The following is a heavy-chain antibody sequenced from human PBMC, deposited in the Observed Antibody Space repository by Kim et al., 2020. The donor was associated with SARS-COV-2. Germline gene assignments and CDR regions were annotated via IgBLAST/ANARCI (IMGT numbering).Heavy chain of an antibody. D-gene: IGHD3-3*02. Sequence: GGSLRLSCAASGFTFSSYEMNWVRQAPGKGLEWVSYISSSGSTIYYADSVKGRFTISRDNAKNSLYLQMNSLRAEDTAVYYCARDLSVRWVNYGMDVWGQGTTVTVSS. CDR3: ARDLSVRWVNYGMDV. CDR1: GFTFSSYE. J-gene: IGHJ6*02. V-gene: IGHV3-48*03. CDR2: ISSSGSTI.